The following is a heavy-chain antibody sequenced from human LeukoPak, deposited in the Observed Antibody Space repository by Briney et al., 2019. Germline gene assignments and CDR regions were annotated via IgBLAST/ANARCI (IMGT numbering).Heavy chain of an antibody. Sequence: ASVKVSCKASGYTFTSHGITWVRQAPGQGLEWMGWISAYNGNTNYAQKLQGRVTMTTGTSTSTAYMELRSLRSDDTAVYYCARDHAPKTYYDFWSGYYSHWGQGTLVTVSS. CDR2: ISAYNGNT. CDR3: ARDHAPKTYYDFWSGYYSH. CDR1: GYTFTSHG. V-gene: IGHV1-18*01. J-gene: IGHJ4*02. D-gene: IGHD3-3*01.